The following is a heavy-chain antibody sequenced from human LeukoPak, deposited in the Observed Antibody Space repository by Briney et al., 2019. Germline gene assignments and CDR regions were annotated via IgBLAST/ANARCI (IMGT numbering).Heavy chain of an antibody. J-gene: IGHJ6*02. CDR2: VHYTWNT. CDR1: GGSIRSHY. Sequence: SETLSLTCTVSGGSIRSHYWNWIRQPPGKGLEWIGHVHYTWNTKYNPSLTGRVSISLDRSKNQFSLSLSSLTAADTAVYYCARVASKGGMDVWGQGTTVIVSS. D-gene: IGHD5/OR15-5a*01. CDR3: ARVASKGGMDV. V-gene: IGHV4-59*11.